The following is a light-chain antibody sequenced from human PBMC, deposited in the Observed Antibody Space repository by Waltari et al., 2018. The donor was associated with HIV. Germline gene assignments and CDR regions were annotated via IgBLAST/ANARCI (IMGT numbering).Light chain of an antibody. V-gene: IGLV2-14*03. CDR1: SSDVGGYKY. Sequence: QSALTQPASVSGSPGQSITISCTGTSSDVGGYKYVSWYQQYPGKAPKLIIYDVTNRPSGVSNRFSDSKSGNTASLTISGLQAEDEADYYCCSYTSSITGRVFGTGTKVTVL. CDR2: DVT. J-gene: IGLJ1*01. CDR3: CSYTSSITGRV.